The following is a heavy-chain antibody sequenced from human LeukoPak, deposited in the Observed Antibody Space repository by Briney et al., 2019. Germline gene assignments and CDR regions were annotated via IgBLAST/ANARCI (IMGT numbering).Heavy chain of an antibody. CDR2: ITPIFGTA. CDR1: GGTFSSYA. J-gene: IGHJ5*02. CDR3: AREGYCSSTSCRNWFDP. V-gene: IGHV1-69*01. D-gene: IGHD2-2*01. Sequence: VKVSCKASGGTFSSYAISWVRQAPGQGLEWMGGITPIFGTANYAQKFQGRVTITADESTSTAYMELSSLRSEDTAVYYCAREGYCSSTSCRNWFDPWGQGTLVTVSS.